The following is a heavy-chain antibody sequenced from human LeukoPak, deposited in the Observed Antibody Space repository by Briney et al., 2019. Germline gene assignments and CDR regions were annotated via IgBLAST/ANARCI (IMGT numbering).Heavy chain of an antibody. V-gene: IGHV3-23*01. CDR1: GFTFSNYA. CDR3: AKGGSVGVGTSYYFDY. J-gene: IGHJ4*02. Sequence: GGSLRLSCAASGFTFSNYAMSWVRQAPGKGLEWASDICGGGGSSYYADSVKGLFTISRNNSKNTLYLQMNSLRAEDTAVYYCAKGGSVGVGTSYYFDYWGQGTLVTVS. D-gene: IGHD2-15*01. CDR2: ICGGGGSS.